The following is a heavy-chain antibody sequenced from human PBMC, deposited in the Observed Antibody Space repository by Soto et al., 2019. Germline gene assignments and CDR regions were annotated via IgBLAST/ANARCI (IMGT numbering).Heavy chain of an antibody. J-gene: IGHJ6*03. D-gene: IGHD6-19*01. CDR3: TRGEDSSGWPNYYYYMDV. CDR1: GFTFGDYA. Sequence: GGSLRLSCTASGFTFGDYAMSWFRQAPGKGLEWVGFIRSKAYGGTTEYAASVKGRFTISRDDSKSIAYLQMNSLKTEDTAVYYCTRGEDSSGWPNYYYYMDVWGKGTTVTVSS. CDR2: IRSKAYGGTT. V-gene: IGHV3-49*03.